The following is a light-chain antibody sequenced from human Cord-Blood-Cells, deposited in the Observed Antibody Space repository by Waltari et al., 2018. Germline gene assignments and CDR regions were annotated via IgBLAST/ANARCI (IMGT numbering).Light chain of an antibody. J-gene: IGLJ1*01. CDR1: SSDVGGYNY. V-gene: IGLV2-14*01. CDR2: DVI. Sequence: QSALTQPASVSGSPGQSITISCTGTSSDVGGYNYVSWYQQHPGKAPKLMIYDVINRPSGVSNRFSGSKSGNTASLTSSGLQAEDEADYYCSSDTSSSTLVFGTGTKVTVL. CDR3: SSDTSSSTLV.